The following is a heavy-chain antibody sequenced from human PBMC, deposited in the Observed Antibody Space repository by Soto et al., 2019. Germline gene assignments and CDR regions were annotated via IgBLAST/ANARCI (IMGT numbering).Heavy chain of an antibody. CDR1: GYTFTSYA. D-gene: IGHD6-6*01. Sequence: ASVKVSCKASGYTFTSYAMHWVRQAPGQRLEWMGWINAGNGNTKYSQKSQGRVTITRDTSASTAYMELSSLRSEDTAVYYCARGDAARYYYYGMDVWGQGTTVTVSS. CDR2: INAGNGNT. J-gene: IGHJ6*02. V-gene: IGHV1-3*01. CDR3: ARGDAARYYYYGMDV.